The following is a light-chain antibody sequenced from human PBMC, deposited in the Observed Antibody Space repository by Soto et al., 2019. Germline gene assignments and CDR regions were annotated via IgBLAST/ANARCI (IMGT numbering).Light chain of an antibody. CDR2: KAS. J-gene: IGKJ2*01. Sequence: DIQMTQSPSTLSASVGDRVTITCRASQSVSTWLAWYQQKPGKAPKHLIYKASSLESGVPSRFSGSGSGTEFTLTISSLQPDDFATDYGQQYDGYSRTFGQGTKLEIK. CDR3: QQYDGYSRT. V-gene: IGKV1-5*03. CDR1: QSVSTW.